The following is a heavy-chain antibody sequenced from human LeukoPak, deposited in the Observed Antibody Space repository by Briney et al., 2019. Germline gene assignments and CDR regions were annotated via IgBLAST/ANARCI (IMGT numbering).Heavy chain of an antibody. CDR2: ISPNSGCT. Sequence: GASVKVSCKASVYTFTGYYMHWVRQAPGQGLEWMGWISPNSGCTNYAQKFQGTVTMTRDTSISTAYMELSSLRSEDTAVYYCATMLLRIPGAYHFDYWGQGTLVTVSS. V-gene: IGHV1-2*02. J-gene: IGHJ4*02. CDR3: ATMLLRIPGAYHFDY. D-gene: IGHD3-16*01. CDR1: VYTFTGYY.